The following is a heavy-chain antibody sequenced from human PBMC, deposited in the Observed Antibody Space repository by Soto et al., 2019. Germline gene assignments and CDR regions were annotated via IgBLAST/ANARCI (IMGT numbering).Heavy chain of an antibody. J-gene: IGHJ4*02. Sequence: SETLSLTCTVSGGSISSSSYYWGWILQPPGKGLEWIGSIYYSGSTYYNPSLKSRVTISVDTSKNQFSLKLSSVTAADTAVYYCARQEGWFGELPHPHFDYWGQGTLVTVSS. CDR3: ARQEGWFGELPHPHFDY. CDR1: GGSISSSSYY. CDR2: IYYSGST. D-gene: IGHD3-10*01. V-gene: IGHV4-39*01.